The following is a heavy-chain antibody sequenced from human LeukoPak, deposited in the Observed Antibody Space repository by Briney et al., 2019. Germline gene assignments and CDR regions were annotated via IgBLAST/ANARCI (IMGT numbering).Heavy chain of an antibody. CDR1: GFSVSTNY. CDR3: ASCAGERYSYYYMDV. J-gene: IGHJ6*03. D-gene: IGHD3-10*01. V-gene: IGHV3-53*01. CDR2: IYKDDTT. Sequence: GGSLRLSCAVSGFSVSTNYMSWVRQAPGRGLEWVSVIYKDDTTKYADSVKGRFTISRDNSKNTLYLQMNSLRAEDTAVYYCASCAGERYSYYYMDVWGKGTPVTISS.